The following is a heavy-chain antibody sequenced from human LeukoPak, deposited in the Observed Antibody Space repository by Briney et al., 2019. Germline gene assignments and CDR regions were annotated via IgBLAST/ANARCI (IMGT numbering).Heavy chain of an antibody. CDR3: AKGSAIGLHGMDV. CDR2: ISYDGSNK. Sequence: PGGSLGLSCAASGFTFSSYGMHWVRQAPGKGLEWVAVISYDGSNKYYADSVKGRFTISRDNSKNTLYLQMNSLRAEDTAVYYCAKGSAIGLHGMDVWGQGTTVTVSS. CDR1: GFTFSSYG. D-gene: IGHD2-2*02. V-gene: IGHV3-30*18. J-gene: IGHJ6*02.